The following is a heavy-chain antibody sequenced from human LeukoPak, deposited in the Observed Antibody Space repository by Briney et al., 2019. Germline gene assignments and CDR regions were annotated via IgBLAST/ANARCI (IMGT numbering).Heavy chain of an antibody. CDR1: GGSISSYY. CDR2: IYYSGST. D-gene: IGHD3-3*01. V-gene: IGHV4-59*01. Sequence: SETLSLTCTVSGGSISSYYWSWIRQPPGKGLEWIGYIYYSGSTNYNPSLKSRVTISVDTSKNQFSLKLSSVTAAGTAVYYCARGYYDFWSGPPPGFDPWGQGTLVTVSS. J-gene: IGHJ5*02. CDR3: ARGYYDFWSGPPPGFDP.